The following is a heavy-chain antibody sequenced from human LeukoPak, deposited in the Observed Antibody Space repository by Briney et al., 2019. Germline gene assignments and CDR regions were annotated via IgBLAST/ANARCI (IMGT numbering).Heavy chain of an antibody. CDR2: IQYDGSNK. CDR1: GFTFSSYG. CDR3: AKDTTPPKAGFDP. J-gene: IGHJ5*02. V-gene: IGHV3-30*02. D-gene: IGHD1-14*01. Sequence: PGGSLRLSCAASGFTFSSYGMHWVRQAPGKGLEWVAFIQYDGSNKYYADSVKGRFTISRDNSKYTLYLQMNSLRAEDTSIYFCAKDTTPPKAGFDPWGQGTLVTVSS.